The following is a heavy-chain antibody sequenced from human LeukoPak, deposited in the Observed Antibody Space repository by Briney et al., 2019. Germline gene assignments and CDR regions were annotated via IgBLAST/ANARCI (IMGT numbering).Heavy chain of an antibody. CDR1: GGTFSSYA. V-gene: IGHV1-69*05. J-gene: IGHJ4*02. CDR2: IIPIFGTA. D-gene: IGHD5-12*01. CDR3: AIPVGGHEGWYYFDY. Sequence: ASVKVSCKASGGTFSSYAISWVRQAPGQGLEWMGGIIPIFGTANYAQKFQGRVTITTDESTSTAYMELSSLRSEDTAVYYCAIPVGGHEGWYYFDYWGQGTLVTVSS.